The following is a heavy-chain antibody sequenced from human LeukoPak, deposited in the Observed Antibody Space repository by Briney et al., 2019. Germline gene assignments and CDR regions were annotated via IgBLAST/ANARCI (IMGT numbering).Heavy chain of an antibody. Sequence: SVKVSCKASGDTFSNHGVTWVRQAPGQGLEWMGRVIPTFNIRNYAQKFQGRLTITADKATNTGYMELSSLRSDDTAVYYCARDLPSPVPGKNYFDSWGQGTLVVVSS. D-gene: IGHD6-19*01. CDR2: VIPTFNIR. J-gene: IGHJ4*02. V-gene: IGHV1-69*17. CDR1: GDTFSNHG. CDR3: ARDLPSPVPGKNYFDS.